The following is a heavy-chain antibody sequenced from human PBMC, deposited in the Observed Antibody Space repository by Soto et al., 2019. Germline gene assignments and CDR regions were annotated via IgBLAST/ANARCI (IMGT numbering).Heavy chain of an antibody. Sequence: QVVLQESGPGLVKASGTLSLTCALSGGSVSSKHWWTWVRQTPGKGLEWIGEIFHRGETNYNACLKSRVTISIDKSRNQVSLTLTSVTAADTAVYYCASHFATRGYGAFDLWGQGTGVTVSS. J-gene: IGHJ3*01. CDR3: ASHFATRGYGAFDL. CDR2: IFHRGET. CDR1: GGSVSSKHW. V-gene: IGHV4-4*02. D-gene: IGHD3-3*01.